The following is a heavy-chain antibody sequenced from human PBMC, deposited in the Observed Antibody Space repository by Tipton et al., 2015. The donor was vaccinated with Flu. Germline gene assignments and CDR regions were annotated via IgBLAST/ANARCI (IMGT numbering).Heavy chain of an antibody. V-gene: IGHV3-15*01. J-gene: IGHJ6*02. CDR1: GFIFSDAW. D-gene: IGHD6-13*01. CDR2: IKSKTSGGTI. CDR3: MWQQDFYNGMDV. Sequence: SLRLSCAASGFIFSDAWMNWVRLAPGKGLEWVGRIKSKTSGGTIDYAAPVKGRFTISRDDSEHTLYLQMNSPESEDTAVYYCMWQQDFYNGMDVWGQGTTVTVSS.